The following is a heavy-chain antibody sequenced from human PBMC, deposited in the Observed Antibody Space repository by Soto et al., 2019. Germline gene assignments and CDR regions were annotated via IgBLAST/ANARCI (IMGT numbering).Heavy chain of an antibody. J-gene: IGHJ3*02. V-gene: IGHV1-8*01. Sequence: KVSCKASGYTFTSYDINWVRQATGQGLEWMGWMNPNSGNTGYAQKFQGRVTMTRNTSISTAYMELSSLRSEDTAVYYCARAGGYGDYVVGATDAFDIWGQGTMVTVSS. D-gene: IGHD4-17*01. CDR1: GYTFTSYD. CDR2: MNPNSGNT. CDR3: ARAGGYGDYVVGATDAFDI.